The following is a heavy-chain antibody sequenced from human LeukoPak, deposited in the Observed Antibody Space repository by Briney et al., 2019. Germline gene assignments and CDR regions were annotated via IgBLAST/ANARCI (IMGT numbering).Heavy chain of an antibody. J-gene: IGHJ4*02. CDR3: AAGYYDILTGSNPFDS. CDR2: INHSGST. V-gene: IGHV4-34*01. CDR1: GGSFSGYY. Sequence: SETLSLTCAVYGGSFSGYYWSWIRQPPGKGLEWIGEINHSGSTNYNPSLKSRVTISVDTSKNQFSLQLNSVTPEDTAVYYCAAGYYDILTGSNPFDSWGQGTLVTVSS. D-gene: IGHD3-9*01.